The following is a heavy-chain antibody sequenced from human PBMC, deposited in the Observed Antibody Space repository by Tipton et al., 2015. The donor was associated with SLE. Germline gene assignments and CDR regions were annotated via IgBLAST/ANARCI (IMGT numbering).Heavy chain of an antibody. J-gene: IGHJ4*02. D-gene: IGHD1-26*01. CDR3: ARGGVGSDLRGSIYFGY. V-gene: IGHV4-59*01. Sequence: TLSLTCTVSGGSISGYYWNWIRQPPGKGLEWVGYINYSGNTNYNPSLKSRVTISVDTSKTHISLRLTSVTAADTAVYYCARGGVGSDLRGSIYFGYWGQGTLVTVSS. CDR2: INYSGNT. CDR1: GGSISGYY.